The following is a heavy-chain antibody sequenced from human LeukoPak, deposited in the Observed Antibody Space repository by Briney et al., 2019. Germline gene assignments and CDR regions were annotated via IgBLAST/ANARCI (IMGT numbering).Heavy chain of an antibody. Sequence: GTLCLTCAVSGGSIRSSNWWSWVRQPPGKGLEWIGEIYHSGSTNYNPSLKSRVTISVDKSKNQFSLKLSSVTAADAAVYYCARDPKGSNPYDILTGYYSPPKPSGMDVWGKGTPVTVSS. D-gene: IGHD3-9*01. CDR3: ARDPKGSNPYDILTGYYSPPKPSGMDV. CDR1: GGSIRSSNW. J-gene: IGHJ6*04. CDR2: IYHSGST. V-gene: IGHV4-4*02.